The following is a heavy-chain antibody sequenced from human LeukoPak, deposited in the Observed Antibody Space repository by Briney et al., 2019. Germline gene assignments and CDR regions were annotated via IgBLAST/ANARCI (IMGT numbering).Heavy chain of an antibody. D-gene: IGHD2-2*01. CDR2: ICAYNGNA. V-gene: IGHV1-18*01. CDR3: VREMAVVIPAALTPYDY. CDR1: GYTFTSYG. J-gene: IGHJ4*02. Sequence: ASVKVSCKASGYTFTSYGITWVRQAPGEGLGWWGWICAYNGNAHYAQKFQGRVALTTDTATSTVYMELRTLRSDDTAVYSCVREMAVVIPAALTPYDYWGQGTLVTVSS.